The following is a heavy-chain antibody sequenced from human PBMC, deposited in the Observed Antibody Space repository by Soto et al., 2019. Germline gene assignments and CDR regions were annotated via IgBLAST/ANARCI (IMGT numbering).Heavy chain of an antibody. V-gene: IGHV1-69*01. D-gene: IGHD3-22*01. CDR3: ARRSYDSSGLASGYFDY. J-gene: IGHJ4*02. CDR2: ILPIFGTA. CDR1: GGPFSSYA. Sequence: QVQRVQSAAEVQKPGSSVKVSCKTSGGPFSSYAISWVRHAPGHGIEWIGGILPIFGTANYAQKFQGRVTITADESTSTAYMELSRLRSEDTAVYYCARRSYDSSGLASGYFDYWGQGTLVTVSS.